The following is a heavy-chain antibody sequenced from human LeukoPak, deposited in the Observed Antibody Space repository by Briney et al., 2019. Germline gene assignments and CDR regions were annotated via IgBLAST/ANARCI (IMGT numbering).Heavy chain of an antibody. D-gene: IGHD3-3*01. J-gene: IGHJ6*03. CDR3: ARAEPYYDFWSGYYYYYYYYMDV. V-gene: IGHV1-8*03. Sequence: ASVKVSCKASGYTFTSYDINWARQATGQGLEWMGWMNPNSGNTGYAQKFQGRVTITRNTSISTAYMELSSLRSEDTAVYYCARAEPYYDFWSGYYYYYYYYMDVWGKGTTVTVSS. CDR1: GYTFTSYD. CDR2: MNPNSGNT.